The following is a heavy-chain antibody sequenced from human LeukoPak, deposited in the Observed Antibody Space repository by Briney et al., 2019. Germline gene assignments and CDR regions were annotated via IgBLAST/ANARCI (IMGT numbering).Heavy chain of an antibody. CDR1: GFTFSSYG. CDR3: ARGPPGSDRAFDI. D-gene: IGHD3-16*02. V-gene: IGHV3-33*01. CDR2: IWYDGSNK. Sequence: GGSLRLSCAAPGFTFSSYGMHWVRQAPGKGLEWVAVIWYDGSNKYYADSVKGRFTISRDNSKNTLYLQMNSLRAEDTAVYYCARGPPGSDRAFDIWGQGTMVTVSS. J-gene: IGHJ3*02.